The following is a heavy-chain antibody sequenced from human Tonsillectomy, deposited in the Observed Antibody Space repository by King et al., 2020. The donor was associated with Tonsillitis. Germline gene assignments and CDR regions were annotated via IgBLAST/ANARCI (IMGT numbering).Heavy chain of an antibody. J-gene: IGHJ4*03. Sequence: VQLVESGAEAKKPGESLKISCKGSGYTFTNYWIGWVRQMPGKGLEWMGLIYPGDSDTRYSPSFQGQVTFSADRSISTAYLQWSSLKASDTAMYYCARHGGGTFELLIPFYSWGQGTLVTVPS. CDR2: IYPGDSDT. CDR1: GYTFTNYW. V-gene: IGHV5-51*01. D-gene: IGHD3-9*01. CDR3: ARHGGGTFELLIPFYS.